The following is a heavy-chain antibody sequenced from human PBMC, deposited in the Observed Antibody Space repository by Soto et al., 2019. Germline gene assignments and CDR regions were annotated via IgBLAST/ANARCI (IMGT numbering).Heavy chain of an antibody. CDR2: IIPIFGTA. V-gene: IGHV1-69*13. D-gene: IGHD6-13*01. Sequence: SVKVSCKASGGTFSSYAISWVRQAPGQGLEWMGGIIPIFGTANYAQKFQGRVTITADESTSTAYMELSSLRSEDTAVYYCARGQPGVASYYYYYYYMDVWGKGTTVTVSS. CDR3: ARGQPGVASYYYYYYYMDV. CDR1: GGTFSSYA. J-gene: IGHJ6*03.